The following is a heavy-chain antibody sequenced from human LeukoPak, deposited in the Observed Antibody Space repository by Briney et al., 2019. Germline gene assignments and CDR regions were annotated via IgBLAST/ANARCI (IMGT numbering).Heavy chain of an antibody. D-gene: IGHD2-15*01. Sequence: PGGSLRLSCVASGFTFSTYWMNWVRQAPRKGLERVGTISPDGSDKYYVDSVKGRFTISRDNAKTSLYLQINSLSADDTALYFCARGIVVVVGASDHFDYWGQGTLITVSS. CDR2: ISPDGSDK. CDR1: GFTFSTYW. CDR3: ARGIVVVVGASDHFDY. J-gene: IGHJ4*02. V-gene: IGHV3-7*01.